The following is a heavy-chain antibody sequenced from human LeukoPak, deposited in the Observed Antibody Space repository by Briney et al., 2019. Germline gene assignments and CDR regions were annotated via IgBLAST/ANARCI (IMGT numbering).Heavy chain of an antibody. CDR1: GGSISSYY. J-gene: IGHJ6*02. CDR3: ATSTRYFDWFGPYYYGMDV. D-gene: IGHD3-9*01. Sequence: PSETLSLTCTVSGGSISSYYWSWIRQPPGKGLEWIGYIYYSGSTNYNPSLKSRVTISVDTSKNQFSLKLSSVTAADTAVYYCATSTRYFDWFGPYYYGMDVWGQGTTVTVSS. CDR2: IYYSGST. V-gene: IGHV4-59*01.